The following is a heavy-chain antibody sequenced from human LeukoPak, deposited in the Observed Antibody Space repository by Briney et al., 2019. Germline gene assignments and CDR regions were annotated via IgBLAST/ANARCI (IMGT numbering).Heavy chain of an antibody. CDR3: ARVRPRLVDY. CDR1: GFTFSSYA. V-gene: IGHV4-39*07. Sequence: GSLRLSCAASGFTFSSYAMSWVRQPPGKGLEWIGSIYYSGSTYYNPSLKSRVTISVDTSKNQFSLKLSSVTAADTAVYYCARVRPRLVDYWGQGTLVTVSS. CDR2: IYYSGST. D-gene: IGHD6-6*01. J-gene: IGHJ4*02.